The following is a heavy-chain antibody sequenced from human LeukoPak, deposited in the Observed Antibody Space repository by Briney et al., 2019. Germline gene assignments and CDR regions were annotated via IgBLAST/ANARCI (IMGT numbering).Heavy chain of an antibody. D-gene: IGHD6-13*01. CDR2: IYTSGST. J-gene: IGHJ5*02. V-gene: IGHV4-4*07. CDR1: GGSISSHY. Sequence: SQTLSLTCTVSGGSISSHYWSWIRQPAGKGLEWIGRIYTSGSTNYNPSLKSRVTMSVDTSKNQFSLKLSSVTAADTAVYYCARVLSFGYSSSWYGSGNNWFDPWGQGTLVTVSS. CDR3: ARVLSFGYSSSWYGSGNNWFDP.